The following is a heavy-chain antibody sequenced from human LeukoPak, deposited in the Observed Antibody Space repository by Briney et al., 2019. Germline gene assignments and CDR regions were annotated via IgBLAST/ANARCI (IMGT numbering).Heavy chain of an antibody. D-gene: IGHD5-12*01. CDR1: GFTFSSYW. V-gene: IGHV3-7*01. CDR3: ARGGYSGYDSDYYGMDV. CDR2: IKQDGSEK. J-gene: IGHJ6*02. Sequence: PGGSLRLSCAASGFTFSSYWMSWVRQAPGKGLEWVANIKQDGSEKYYADSVKGRFTISRDNAKNSLYLQMNSLRAEDTAVYYCARGGYSGYDSDYYGMDVWGQGTTVTVSS.